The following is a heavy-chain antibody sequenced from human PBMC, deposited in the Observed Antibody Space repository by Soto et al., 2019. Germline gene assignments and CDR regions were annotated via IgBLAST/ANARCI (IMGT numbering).Heavy chain of an antibody. Sequence: ASVXVSFKASWYTFTIYGSILVRQAPGQGLDWIGWISAYNGNTNYAQKLQGRVTMTTDRSTSTAYMELRSLRSDDTAVYYCARALSGEWFLNFEYWGQGTLV. J-gene: IGHJ4*02. D-gene: IGHD3-3*01. CDR1: WYTFTIYG. CDR2: ISAYNGNT. V-gene: IGHV1-18*01. CDR3: ARALSGEWFLNFEY.